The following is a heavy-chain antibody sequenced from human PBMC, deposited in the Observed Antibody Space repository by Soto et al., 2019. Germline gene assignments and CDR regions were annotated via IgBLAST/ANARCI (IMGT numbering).Heavy chain of an antibody. D-gene: IGHD4-17*01. Sequence: ASVKVSCKASGYTFTSYGISWVRQAPGQGLEWMGWISAYNGNTNYAQKLQGRVTMTTDTSTSTAYMELRSLRSDDTAVYYCARVGAYGDPSYYYYYMDVWGKGTTVTVSS. CDR1: GYTFTSYG. V-gene: IGHV1-18*01. J-gene: IGHJ6*03. CDR3: ARVGAYGDPSYYYYYMDV. CDR2: ISAYNGNT.